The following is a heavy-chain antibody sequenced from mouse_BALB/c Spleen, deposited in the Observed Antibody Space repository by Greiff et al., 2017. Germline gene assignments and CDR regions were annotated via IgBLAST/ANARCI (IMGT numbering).Heavy chain of an antibody. CDR1: GFTFTDYY. CDR3: ARLLLRNYFDD. Sequence: DVMLVESGGGLVQPGGSLRLSCATSGFTFTDYYMSWVRQPPGKALEWLGFIRNKANGYTTEYSASVKGRFTISRDNSQSILYLQMNTLRAEDSATYYCARLLLRNYFDDWGQGTTLTVSS. V-gene: IGHV7-3*02. J-gene: IGHJ2*01. CDR2: IRNKANGYTT. D-gene: IGHD1-1*01.